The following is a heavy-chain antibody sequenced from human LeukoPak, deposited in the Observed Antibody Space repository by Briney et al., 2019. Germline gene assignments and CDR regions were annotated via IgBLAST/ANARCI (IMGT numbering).Heavy chain of an antibody. CDR2: IKEDGGDK. J-gene: IGHJ4*02. Sequence: PGGSLRLSYAASGFTFSKSWMTWVRQAPGKGLQWVAHIKEDGGDKYYVDSVEGRFTISRDNDKTSVYLQMNSLRAEDTAVYYCATWSSGWQFDFWGQGTLVSVSS. D-gene: IGHD6-19*01. CDR1: GFTFSKSW. V-gene: IGHV3-7*05. CDR3: ATWSSGWQFDF.